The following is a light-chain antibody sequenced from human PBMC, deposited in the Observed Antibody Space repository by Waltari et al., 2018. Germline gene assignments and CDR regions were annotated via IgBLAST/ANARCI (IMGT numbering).Light chain of an antibody. J-gene: IGKJ1*01. Sequence: EIVLTQSPGTLSLSPGERATLPCRASQGVRGYLAWYQQKVGQAPRFLIYDVSNRATGTPARFSGSGSGTDFTLTISGLEPEDFAVYYCQQRSTWPWTFGQGTRVEV. CDR3: QQRSTWPWT. CDR2: DVS. CDR1: QGVRGY. V-gene: IGKV3-11*01.